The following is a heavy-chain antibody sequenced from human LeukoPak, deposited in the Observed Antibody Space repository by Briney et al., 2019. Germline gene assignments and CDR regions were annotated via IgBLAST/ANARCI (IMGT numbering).Heavy chain of an antibody. J-gene: IGHJ4*02. CDR1: GYSFTSYW. D-gene: IGHD1-26*01. CDR3: ARPKTSGSYEFDY. Sequence: GEPLKISCKGSGYSFTSYWIGWVRQMPGKGLEWMGIIYPGDSDTRYRPPFQGQVTISADKSISTAYLQWSSLKASDTAMYYCARPKTSGSYEFDYWGQGTLVTVSS. CDR2: IYPGDSDT. V-gene: IGHV5-51*01.